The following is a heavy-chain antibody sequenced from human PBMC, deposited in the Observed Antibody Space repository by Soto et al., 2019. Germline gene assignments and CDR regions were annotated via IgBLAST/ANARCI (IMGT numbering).Heavy chain of an antibody. V-gene: IGHV6-1*01. CDR2: TYYRSKWYN. CDR1: GDSVSSNSAA. CDR3: ARVDSSGWYSGYYGMDV. D-gene: IGHD6-19*01. Sequence: PSQTLSLTCAISGDSVSSNSAAWNWIRQSPSRGLEWLGRTYYRSKWYNDYAVSVKSRITINPDTSKNQFSLQLNSVTPEDTAVYYCARVDSSGWYSGYYGMDVWGQGTTVTVS. J-gene: IGHJ6*02.